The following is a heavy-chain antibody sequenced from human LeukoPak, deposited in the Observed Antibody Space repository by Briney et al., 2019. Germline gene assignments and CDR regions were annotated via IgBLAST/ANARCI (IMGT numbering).Heavy chain of an antibody. J-gene: IGHJ4*02. CDR1: GGSISSYY. CDR3: ARHVKDIVVVPAAYYFDY. V-gene: IGHV4-59*08. D-gene: IGHD2-2*01. CDR2: IYYSGST. Sequence: PSETLSLTCTVSGGSISSYYWSWIRQPPGKGLEWIGYIYYSGSTNYIPSLKSRVTISVDTSKNQFSLKLSSVTAADTAVYYCARHVKDIVVVPAAYYFDYWGQGTLVTVSS.